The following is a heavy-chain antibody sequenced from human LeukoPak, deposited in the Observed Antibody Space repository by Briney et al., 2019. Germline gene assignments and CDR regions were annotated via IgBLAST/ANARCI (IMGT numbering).Heavy chain of an antibody. CDR3: ARNIVVVPAAIPRAPRYNWFDP. V-gene: IGHV4-34*01. D-gene: IGHD2-2*01. J-gene: IGHJ5*02. Sequence: SGTLSLTCAVYGGSFSGYYWSWIRQPPGKGLEWIGEINHSGSTNYNPSLKSRVTISVDTSKNQFSLKLSSVTAADTAVYYCARNIVVVPAAIPRAPRYNWFDPWGQGTLVTVSS. CDR2: INHSGST. CDR1: GGSFSGYY.